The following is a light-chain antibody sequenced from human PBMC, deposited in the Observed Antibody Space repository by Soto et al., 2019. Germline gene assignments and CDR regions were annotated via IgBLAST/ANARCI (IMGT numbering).Light chain of an antibody. CDR1: SSDVGGYNY. Sequence: QSVLTQPPSASGSPGQSVTISCTGTSSDVGGYNYVSWYQQHPGKAPKLMIYEVSKRPSGVPFRFSASKSANTASLTVSGLQAEDEADYYCATWDSSLTAGVFGGGTKVTVL. V-gene: IGLV2-8*01. J-gene: IGLJ3*02. CDR2: EVS. CDR3: ATWDSSLTAGV.